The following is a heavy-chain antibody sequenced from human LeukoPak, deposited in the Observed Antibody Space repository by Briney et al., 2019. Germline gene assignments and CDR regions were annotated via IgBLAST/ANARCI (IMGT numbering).Heavy chain of an antibody. V-gene: IGHV3-53*01. CDR3: ASERYGDHDVAFDI. Sequence: GGSLRLSCAASGFNISSNYINWVRQAPGKGLGWVSIIYSGGKTFYGDSVKGRFTTSRHNSKNTVFLQMNSLRPDDTALYYCASERYGDHDVAFDIWGQGTMVTVSS. CDR2: IYSGGKT. J-gene: IGHJ3*02. CDR1: GFNISSNY. D-gene: IGHD4-17*01.